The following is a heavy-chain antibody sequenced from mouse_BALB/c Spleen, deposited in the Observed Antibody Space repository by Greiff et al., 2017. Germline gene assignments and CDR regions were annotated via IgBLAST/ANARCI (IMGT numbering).Heavy chain of an antibody. CDR3: TRECMHGSYVYFAV. D-gene: IGHD1-1*02. J-gene: IGHJ1*01. CDR2: IGYSGST. V-gene: IGHV3-8*02. CDR1: GDSITSGY. Sequence: EVKVVESGPSLVKPSQTLSLTCSVTGDSITSGYWNWIRKFPGNKLEYMGYIGYSGSTYYNPSLKSRISITRDTSKTQYYLQLNSVTTEDTATYYCTRECMHGSYVYFAVWGAGTTVTVSA.